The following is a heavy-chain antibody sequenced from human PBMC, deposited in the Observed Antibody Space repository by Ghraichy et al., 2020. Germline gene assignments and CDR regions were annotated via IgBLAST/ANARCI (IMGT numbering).Heavy chain of an antibody. CDR2: IGTAGDT. CDR1: GFTFSSYD. CDR3: ATSEPGQNWFDP. Sequence: GGSLRLSCAASGFTFSSYDMHWVRQATGKGLEWVSAIGTAGDTYYPGSVKGRFTISRENAKNSLYLQMNSLRAGDTAVYYCATSEPGQNWFDPWGQGTLVTVSS. J-gene: IGHJ5*02. V-gene: IGHV3-13*01. D-gene: IGHD1-14*01.